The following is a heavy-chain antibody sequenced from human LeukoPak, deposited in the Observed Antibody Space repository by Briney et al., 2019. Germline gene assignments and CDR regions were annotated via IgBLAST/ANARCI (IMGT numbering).Heavy chain of an antibody. CDR2: IKSKTDGGTP. D-gene: IGHD1-26*01. Sequence: GGSLRLSCAASGFTFSNAWMNWVRQAPGKGLEWVGRIKSKTDGGTPDYAAPVKGRFTISRDDSKNTLYLQMNSLKTEDTAVYYCTTRLVGATQLFDYWGQGTLVTVSS. CDR1: GFTFSNAW. V-gene: IGHV3-15*07. CDR3: TTRLVGATQLFDY. J-gene: IGHJ4*02.